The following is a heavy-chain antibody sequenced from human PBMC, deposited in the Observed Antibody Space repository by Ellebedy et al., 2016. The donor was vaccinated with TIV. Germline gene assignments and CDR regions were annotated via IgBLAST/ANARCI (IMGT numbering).Heavy chain of an antibody. V-gene: IGHV3-23*01. Sequence: PGGSLRLSCAASGFTFNSYVMSWVRQAPGKGLEWVSAISGSAGSTYYADSVKGRFTISRGNSKNTLFLQMNSLRAEDTAVYYCAKDGRGTNPGHFDYWGQGTLVTVSS. CDR1: GFTFNSYV. D-gene: IGHD2-8*01. J-gene: IGHJ4*02. CDR2: ISGSAGST. CDR3: AKDGRGTNPGHFDY.